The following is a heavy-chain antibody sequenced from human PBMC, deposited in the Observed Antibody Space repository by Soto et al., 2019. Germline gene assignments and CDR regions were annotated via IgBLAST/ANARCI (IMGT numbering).Heavy chain of an antibody. CDR3: VSQRTSVLTQAYFDY. V-gene: IGHV4-39*01. J-gene: IGHJ4*02. CDR1: GGSVSNSNYY. D-gene: IGHD2-8*01. Sequence: SETLSLTCTVSGGSVSNSNYYWGWIRQSPGKGLEWIGSVYYRGRSYSKSSVKVRVTISVDTSKNQFSLNLNSVTASDTAVYFCVSQRTSVLTQAYFDYWGPGALVTVSS. CDR2: VYYRGRS.